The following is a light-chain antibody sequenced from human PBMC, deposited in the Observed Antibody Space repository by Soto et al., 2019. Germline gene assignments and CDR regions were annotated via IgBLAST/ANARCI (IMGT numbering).Light chain of an antibody. CDR2: GNN. CDR3: QSFDSSRSVV. Sequence: QSVLTQPPSVSGAPGQRVTISCTGSSSNIGAGYDVHWYQHLPGTAPKLLIYGNNNRPSGVPDRFSGSKSGTSSSLAITGRQAEDETHYYCQSFDSSRSVVFGGGTKLTVL. CDR1: SSNIGAGYD. V-gene: IGLV1-40*01. J-gene: IGLJ2*01.